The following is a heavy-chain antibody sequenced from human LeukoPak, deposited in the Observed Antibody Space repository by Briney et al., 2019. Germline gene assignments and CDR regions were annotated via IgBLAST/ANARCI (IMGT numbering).Heavy chain of an antibody. J-gene: IGHJ4*02. CDR1: GFTFSSYG. CDR2: IRYDGSNK. D-gene: IGHD4-11*01. Sequence: PGGSLRLSCAASGFTFSSYGMHWVRRAPGKGLEWVAFIRYDGSNKYYADSVKGRFTISRDNSKNTLYLQMNSLRAEDTAVYYCAKDLATTAPGGYFDYWGQGTLVTVSS. CDR3: AKDLATTAPGGYFDY. V-gene: IGHV3-30*02.